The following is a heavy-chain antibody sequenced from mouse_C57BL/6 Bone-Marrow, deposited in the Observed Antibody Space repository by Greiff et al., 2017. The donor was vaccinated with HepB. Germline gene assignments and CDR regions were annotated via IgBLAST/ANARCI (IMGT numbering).Heavy chain of an antibody. J-gene: IGHJ4*01. V-gene: IGHV5-4*01. D-gene: IGHD4-1*01. Sequence: EVQLVESGGGLVKPGGSLKLSCAASGFTFSSYAMSWVRPTPETRLEWVATISDGGSYTYYPDNVKGRFTISRDNAKNNLYLQMSHLKSEDTAMYYCARESPSLTYYAMYYWGQGTSVTVSS. CDR2: ISDGGSYT. CDR3: ARESPSLTYYAMYY. CDR1: GFTFSSYA.